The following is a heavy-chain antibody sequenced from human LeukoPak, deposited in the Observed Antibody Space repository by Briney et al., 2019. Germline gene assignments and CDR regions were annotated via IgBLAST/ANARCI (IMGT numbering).Heavy chain of an antibody. CDR2: INHSGST. V-gene: IGHV4-34*01. D-gene: IGHD3-22*01. Sequence: SETLSLTCAVYGGSFSGYYWSWIRQPPGKGLEWIGEINHSGSTNYNPSLKSRVTISVDTSKNQFSLKLSSVTAADTAVYYCASLYYYDSRGYDGYYFDYWGQGTLVTVSS. CDR3: ASLYYYDSRGYDGYYFDY. CDR1: GGSFSGYY. J-gene: IGHJ4*02.